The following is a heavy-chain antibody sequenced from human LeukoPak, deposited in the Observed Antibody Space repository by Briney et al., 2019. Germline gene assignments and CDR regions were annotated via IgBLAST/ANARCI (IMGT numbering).Heavy chain of an antibody. CDR2: INHSGST. V-gene: IGHV4-34*01. J-gene: IGHJ3*01. CDR1: GGSFSGYY. Sequence: SETLSLTCAVYGGSFSGYYWSWIRQPPGKGLEWIGEINHSGSTNYNPSLKSRVTISVDTSKNQFSLKLNSVTPADTAVYYCARHRKGDPDAFDVWGQGTMVTVSS. CDR3: ARHRKGDPDAFDV.